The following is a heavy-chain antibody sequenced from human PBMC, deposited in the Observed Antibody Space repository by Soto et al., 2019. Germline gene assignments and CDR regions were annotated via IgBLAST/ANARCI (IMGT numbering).Heavy chain of an antibody. CDR1: GFTFSSYS. CDR2: ISSSSSYI. V-gene: IGHV3-21*01. J-gene: IGHJ4*02. CDR3: ARVSSSLIDY. Sequence: NLGGSLRLSCAASGFTFSSYSMNWVRQAPGKGLEWVSSISSSSSYIYYADSVKGRFTISRDNAKNSLYLQMNSLRAEDTAVYYCARVSSSLIDYWGQGTLVTVSS. D-gene: IGHD6-6*01.